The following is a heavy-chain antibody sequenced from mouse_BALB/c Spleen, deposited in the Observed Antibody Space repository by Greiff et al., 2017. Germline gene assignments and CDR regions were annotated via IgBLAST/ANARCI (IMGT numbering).Heavy chain of an antibody. CDR2: IYPGDGDT. CDR1: GYTFTSYW. D-gene: IGHD2-3*01. CDR3: ARSGDGYYPYYFDY. J-gene: IGHJ2*01. V-gene: IGHV1-87*01. Sequence: VQLVESGAELARPGASVKLSCKASGYTFTSYWMQWVKQRPGQGLEWIGAIYPGDGDTRYTQKFKGKATLTADKSSSTAYMQLSSLASEDSAVYYCARSGDGYYPYYFDYWGQGTTLTVSS.